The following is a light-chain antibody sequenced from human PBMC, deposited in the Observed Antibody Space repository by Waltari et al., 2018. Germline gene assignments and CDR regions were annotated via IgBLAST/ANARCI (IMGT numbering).Light chain of an antibody. CDR3: AAWDDSLNGRV. CDR2: ANY. CDR1: SSNIGINT. Sequence: QSVLTQPPSASGAPGQTVTISCSGRSSNIGINTVTWYQQLPGTAPKLLIYANYHRPSGVPDRFSGSKSDTSASLAISGLQSEDEADYFCAAWDDSLNGRVFGGGTKLTVL. V-gene: IGLV1-44*01. J-gene: IGLJ3*02.